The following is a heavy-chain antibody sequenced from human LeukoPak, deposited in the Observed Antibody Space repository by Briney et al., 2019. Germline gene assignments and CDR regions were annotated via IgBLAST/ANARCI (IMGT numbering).Heavy chain of an antibody. J-gene: IGHJ4*02. CDR2: INPNSGGT. CDR3: ARQGTYYDSSGYYCV. Sequence: ASVKVSCKASGYTFTGYYMHWVRQAPGQGLEWMGWINPNSGGTNYAQKFQGRVAMTRDTSISTAYMELSRLRSDDTAVYYCARQGTYYDSSGYYCVWGQGTLVTVSS. CDR1: GYTFTGYY. D-gene: IGHD3-22*01. V-gene: IGHV1-2*02.